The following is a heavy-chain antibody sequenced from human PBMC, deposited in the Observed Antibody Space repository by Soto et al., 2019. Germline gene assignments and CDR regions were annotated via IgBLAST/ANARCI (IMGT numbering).Heavy chain of an antibody. Sequence: SVKVSCKASGGTLSSYAISWVRQAPGQGLEWMGGIIPIFGTANYAQKFQGRVTITADESTSTAYMELSSLRSEDTAVYYCAGDGTDATYYYYGMDVWGQGATVTSP. CDR2: IIPIFGTA. V-gene: IGHV1-69*13. CDR3: AGDGTDATYYYYGMDV. J-gene: IGHJ6*02. CDR1: GGTLSSYA.